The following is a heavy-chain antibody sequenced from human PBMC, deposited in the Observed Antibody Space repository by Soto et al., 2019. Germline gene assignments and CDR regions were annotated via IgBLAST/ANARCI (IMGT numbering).Heavy chain of an antibody. CDR1: GGSISSYY. V-gene: IGHV4-59*12. D-gene: IGHD3-22*01. CDR2: IHNSGST. CDR3: ARGRYYYDSSGYSRHYYYGMDV. Sequence: PSETLSLTCTVSGGSISSYYWNWIRQTPGKGLEWIGYIHNSGSTNYNPSLKSRVTISVDTSKNQFSLKLSSVTAADTAVYYCARGRYYYDSSGYSRHYYYGMDVWGQGTTVTVSS. J-gene: IGHJ6*02.